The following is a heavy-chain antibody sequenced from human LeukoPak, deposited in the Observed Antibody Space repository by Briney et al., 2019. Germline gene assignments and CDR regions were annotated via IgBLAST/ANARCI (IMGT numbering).Heavy chain of an antibody. D-gene: IGHD6-19*01. J-gene: IGHJ3*02. CDR3: ARHKREIAVAGLNAFDI. Sequence: SETLSLTCTVSGGSISSSSYYWGWIRQPPGKGLEWIGSIYYSGSTYYNPSLKSRVTISVDTSKNQFSLKLSSVTAADTAVYYCARHKREIAVAGLNAFDIWGQGSMVTVSS. V-gene: IGHV4-39*01. CDR1: GGSISSSSYY. CDR2: IYYSGST.